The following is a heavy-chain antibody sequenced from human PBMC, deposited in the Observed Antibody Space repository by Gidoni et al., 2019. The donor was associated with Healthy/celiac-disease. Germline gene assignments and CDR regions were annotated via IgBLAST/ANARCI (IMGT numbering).Heavy chain of an antibody. CDR2: LYTSGST. CDR1: GGSISSYY. CDR3: ARGGGVWFGSPGRAIDY. V-gene: IGHV4-4*07. Sequence: QVQLQESGPGLVKPSETLSLTCTVSGGSISSYYWSWIRQPAGKGLEWIGRLYTSGSTTYTPSLKSRVPMFVATSKHQFSLKLISVTAAVTAVYYCARGGGVWFGSPGRAIDYWGQGTLVTVSS. D-gene: IGHD3-10*01. J-gene: IGHJ4*02.